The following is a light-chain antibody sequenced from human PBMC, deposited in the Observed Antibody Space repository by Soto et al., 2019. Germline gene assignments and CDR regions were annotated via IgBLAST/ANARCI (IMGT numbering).Light chain of an antibody. V-gene: IGKV3-11*01. J-gene: IGKJ5*01. CDR1: QSITNY. Sequence: IVLKQSPATLSLTPGERATLSCRASQSITNYVGWYQQKPGQAPRLLIYATSNRATGIPARFSGSGSGTDFTLTISSLEPEDFSVYYCQQRYNWPVTFGQGTRLEIK. CDR3: QQRYNWPVT. CDR2: ATS.